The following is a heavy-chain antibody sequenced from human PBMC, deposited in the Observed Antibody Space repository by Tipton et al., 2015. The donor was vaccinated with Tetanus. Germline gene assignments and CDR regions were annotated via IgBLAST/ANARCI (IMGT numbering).Heavy chain of an antibody. CDR3: ARSHGSGGLLWFDS. Sequence: TLSLTCTVPGGSFNNGAYTWSWIRQSPGKGLEWIGYIFHTGGTYYNPSLKSRVTISVDGPKNQFSLNLKSVTAADTAVYYCARSHGSGGLLWFDSWGQGPLVTVSS. V-gene: IGHV4-30-2*06. J-gene: IGHJ5*01. D-gene: IGHD3-10*01. CDR2: IFHTGGT. CDR1: GGSFNNGAYT.